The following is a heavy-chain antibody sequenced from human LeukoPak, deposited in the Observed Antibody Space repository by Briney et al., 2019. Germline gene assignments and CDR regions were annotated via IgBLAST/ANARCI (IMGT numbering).Heavy chain of an antibody. D-gene: IGHD6-13*01. Sequence: GGSLRLSCAASRFTFSNYGMHWVRQAPGKGLEWVSAISGSGGSTYYADSVKGRFTISRDNSKNTLYLQMNSLRAEDTAVYYCAKDPGIALWAWGQGTLVTVSS. CDR2: ISGSGGST. CDR1: RFTFSNYG. CDR3: AKDPGIALWA. V-gene: IGHV3-23*01. J-gene: IGHJ5*02.